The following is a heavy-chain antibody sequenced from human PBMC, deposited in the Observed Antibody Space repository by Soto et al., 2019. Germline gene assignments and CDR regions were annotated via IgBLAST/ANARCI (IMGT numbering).Heavy chain of an antibody. CDR1: GYTFTSYG. J-gene: IGHJ6*02. CDR3: AKDIGAMLRYFDWSHPGGMAV. Sequence: ASVKVSCKASGYTFTSYGISWVRQAPGQGLEWMGWISAYNGNTNYAQKPQGRVTMTTDTSTSTAYMELRSLRAEDTALYYCAKDIGAMLRYFDWSHPGGMAVWGQGTTVTVSS. V-gene: IGHV1-18*01. D-gene: IGHD3-9*01. CDR2: ISAYNGNT.